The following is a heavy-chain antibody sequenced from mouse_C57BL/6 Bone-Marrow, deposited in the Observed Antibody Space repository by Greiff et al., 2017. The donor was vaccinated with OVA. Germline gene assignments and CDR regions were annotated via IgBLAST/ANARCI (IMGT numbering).Heavy chain of an antibody. CDR3: ARTTVVARYFDV. CDR1: GYTFTSYW. D-gene: IGHD1-1*01. CDR2: IYPGSGST. J-gene: IGHJ1*03. Sequence: QVQLQQPGAELMKPGASVKMSCKASGYTFTSYWITWVKQRPGQGLEWIGDIYPGSGSTNYNEKFKSKATLTVDTSSSTAYMQLSSLTSEDSAVYYCARTTVVARYFDVWGTGTTVTVSS. V-gene: IGHV1-55*01.